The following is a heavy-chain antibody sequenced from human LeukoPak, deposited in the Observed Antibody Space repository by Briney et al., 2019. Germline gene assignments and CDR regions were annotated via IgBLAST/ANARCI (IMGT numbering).Heavy chain of an antibody. CDR1: GYTFTSYG. CDR3: ARDGGFYCSGGSCYEGPARAFDY. CDR2: ISAYYGNT. Sequence: ASVKVSCKASGYTFTSYGISWVRQAPGQGLEWMGWISAYYGNTNYAQKLQGRVTMTTDTSTSTAYMELRGLRSDDTAVYYCARDGGFYCSGGSCYEGPARAFDYWGQGTLVTVSS. V-gene: IGHV1-18*01. D-gene: IGHD2-15*01. J-gene: IGHJ4*02.